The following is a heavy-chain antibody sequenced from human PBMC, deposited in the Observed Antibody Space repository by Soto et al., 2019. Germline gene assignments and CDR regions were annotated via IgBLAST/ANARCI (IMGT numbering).Heavy chain of an antibody. CDR2: IWYDGSNK. CDR3: ARDVKMVLLVNKYYYYGMDV. V-gene: IGHV3-33*01. Sequence: GGSLRLSCAASGFTFSSYGMHWVRQAPGKGLEWVAVIWYDGSNKYYADSVKGRFTISRDNSKNTLYLQMNSLRAEDTAVYYWARDVKMVLLVNKYYYYGMDVWCQGPTVTVSS. D-gene: IGHD3-10*01. CDR1: GFTFSSYG. J-gene: IGHJ6*02.